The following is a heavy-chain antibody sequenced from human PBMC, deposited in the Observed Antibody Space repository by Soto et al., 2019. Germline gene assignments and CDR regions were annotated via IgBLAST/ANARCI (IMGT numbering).Heavy chain of an antibody. J-gene: IGHJ6*03. D-gene: IGHD1-7*01. CDR1: GYTFTSYD. Sequence: ASVKVSCKASGYTFTSYDINCVRQATGQGLERMGWMNPNSGNTGYAQKFQGRVTMTRNTSISTAYMELSSLRSEDTAVFYCARVFREWNYVLYYMDVWGKGTTVTVSS. CDR3: ARVFREWNYVLYYMDV. V-gene: IGHV1-8*01. CDR2: MNPNSGNT.